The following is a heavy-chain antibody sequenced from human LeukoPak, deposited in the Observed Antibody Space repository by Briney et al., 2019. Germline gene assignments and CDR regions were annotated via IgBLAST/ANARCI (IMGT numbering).Heavy chain of an antibody. J-gene: IGHJ6*02. CDR3: TSDTGSYLAYYGLDV. V-gene: IGHV3-71*01. Sequence: GGSLRLSCAASGFTFSDYYMSWIRQAPGKGLEWVGFIRNLAYGGAPEYAASVRGRFTISRDKYKSIAYLQMNSLKTEDTGIYYCTSDTGSYLAYYGLDVWGQGTTVTVSS. CDR1: GFTFSDYY. D-gene: IGHD1-26*01. CDR2: IRNLAYGGAP.